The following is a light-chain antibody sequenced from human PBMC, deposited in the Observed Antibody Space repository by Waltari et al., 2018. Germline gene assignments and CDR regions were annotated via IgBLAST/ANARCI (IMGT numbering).Light chain of an antibody. CDR2: GAS. CDR1: QDIRDY. CDR3: LQHNSYPWT. Sequence: DIQMTQSPSSLSASIGDRVTITCRASQDIRDYLGWYQQKPGEAPRRLIYGASTLQTGVPSRFSGSGSGTDFTLTITSLQPEDFATYYCLQHNSYPWTFGQGTKVEIK. J-gene: IGKJ1*01. V-gene: IGKV1-17*01.